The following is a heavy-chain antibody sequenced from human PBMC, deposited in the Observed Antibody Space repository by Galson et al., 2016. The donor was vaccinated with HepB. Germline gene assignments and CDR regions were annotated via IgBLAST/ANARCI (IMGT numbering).Heavy chain of an antibody. CDR2: TYFTGGT. V-gene: IGHV4-59*01. J-gene: IGHJ6*02. D-gene: IGHD6-6*01. CDR3: ARGNEFSSPFYYYYAMDV. Sequence: SETLSLTCSIFGGSISSSYWTWMRQPPGKGLEWIGNTYFTGGTNYNPSLKSRVTISLDTSRNQFSLKLTSVTAADSALYYCARGNEFSSPFYYYYAMDVWGQGTTVTVSS. CDR1: GGSISSSY.